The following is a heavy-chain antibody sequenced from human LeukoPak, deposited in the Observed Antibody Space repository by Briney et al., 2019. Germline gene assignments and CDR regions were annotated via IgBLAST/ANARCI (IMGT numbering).Heavy chain of an antibody. V-gene: IGHV4-39*07. D-gene: IGHD5-18*01. CDR1: GGSISSSSYY. CDR2: IYYSGST. CDR3: ARVDTAMVFDY. Sequence: SETLSLTCTVSGGSISSSSYYWGWIRQPPGKGLEWIGSIYYSGSTYYNPSLKSRVTISVDTSKNQFSLKLSSVTAADTAVYYCARVDTAMVFDYWGQGTLVTVSS. J-gene: IGHJ4*02.